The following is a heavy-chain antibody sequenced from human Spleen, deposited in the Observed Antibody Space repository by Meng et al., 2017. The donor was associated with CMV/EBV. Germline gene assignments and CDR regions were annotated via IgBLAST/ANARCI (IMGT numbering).Heavy chain of an antibody. V-gene: IGHV3-30*02. Sequence: GGSLRLSCAASGFTFSGYGMHWIRQAPGKGLEWVAFIRYDGSDTYYADSVKGRFTVSRDNSKNTLYLQMNSLRAEDTAVYYCAREGGGTIAPRDLDYWGQGTLVTVSS. CDR2: IRYDGSDT. CDR3: AREGGGTIAPRDLDY. J-gene: IGHJ4*02. CDR1: GFTFSGYG. D-gene: IGHD6-6*01.